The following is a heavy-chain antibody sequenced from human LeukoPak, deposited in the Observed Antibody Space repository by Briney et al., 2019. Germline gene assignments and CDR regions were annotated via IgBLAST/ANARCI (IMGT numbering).Heavy chain of an antibody. J-gene: IGHJ4*02. V-gene: IGHV1-2*02. CDR2: IHPNTVVT. CDR3: ARGTKDILGPIDY. D-gene: IGHD3-3*02. Sequence: ASVKVSCNASGYTFTGYYIHWVRQAPGQGLEWMGWIHPNTVVTNYAQKFQGRVTMTRDTSISTACMELSSLRSDDTALCYCARGTKDILGPIDYWGQGTLVTVSS. CDR1: GYTFTGYY.